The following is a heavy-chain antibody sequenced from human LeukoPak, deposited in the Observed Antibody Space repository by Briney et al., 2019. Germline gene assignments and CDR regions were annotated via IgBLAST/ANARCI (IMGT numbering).Heavy chain of an antibody. CDR3: ARDYGDYSAFDI. Sequence: LLGKSLRLSCAASGFTFRSYAIHWVRQAPGKGLEWVAFISYDGSIKYYADSVKGRFTISRDNSKNTLYLQMNSLRAEDTAVYYCARDYGDYSAFDIWGQGTMVTVSS. V-gene: IGHV3-30-3*01. CDR2: ISYDGSIK. CDR1: GFTFRSYA. J-gene: IGHJ3*02. D-gene: IGHD4-17*01.